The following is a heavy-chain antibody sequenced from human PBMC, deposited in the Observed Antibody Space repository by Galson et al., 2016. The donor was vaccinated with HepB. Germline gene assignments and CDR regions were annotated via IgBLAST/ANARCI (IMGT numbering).Heavy chain of an antibody. CDR3: ARHVRFTTDFDY. CDR1: GGSISSYY. D-gene: IGHD3-3*01. Sequence: SETLSLTCTVSGGSISSYYWNWIRQPPGKGLEWTGYIYYSGSTNYNVSLKSRLTISIDTSKNQFSLKLSSVTAADTAMYYCARHVRFTTDFDYWGQGILVTVSS. CDR2: IYYSGST. J-gene: IGHJ4*02. V-gene: IGHV4-59*08.